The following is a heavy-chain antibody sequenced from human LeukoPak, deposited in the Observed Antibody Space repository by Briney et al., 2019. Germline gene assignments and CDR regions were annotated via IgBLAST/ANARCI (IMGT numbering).Heavy chain of an antibody. CDR1: GFTFSNSW. CDR2: MIGDGSEI. D-gene: IGHD4-17*01. V-gene: IGHV3-7*01. CDR3: AKDLGDYGFDY. Sequence: PGGSLRLSCAASGFTFSNSWMTWVRQAPGKGLEWVASMIGDGSEIHYVDSVKGRFTISRDNSKNTLYLQMNSLRAEDTAVYYCAKDLGDYGFDYWGQGTLVTVSS. J-gene: IGHJ4*02.